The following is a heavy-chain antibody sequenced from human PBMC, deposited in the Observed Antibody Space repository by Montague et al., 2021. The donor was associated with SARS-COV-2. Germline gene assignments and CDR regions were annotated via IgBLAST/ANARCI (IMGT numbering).Heavy chain of an antibody. D-gene: IGHD5-24*01. Sequence: SETLSLTCCVSGGSISSDYWSWIRQSPGKGLEWIWYIYYRGTTNYNPSLKSRVTFSVDTSRNQFSLTLISVTAADTAVYFCAREDRWNWFDPWGQGVLVAVSS. CDR3: AREDRWNWFDP. CDR1: GGSISSDY. J-gene: IGHJ5*02. CDR2: IYYRGTT. V-gene: IGHV4-59*01.